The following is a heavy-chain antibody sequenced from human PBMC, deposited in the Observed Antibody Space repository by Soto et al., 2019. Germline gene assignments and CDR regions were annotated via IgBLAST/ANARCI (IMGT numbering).Heavy chain of an antibody. CDR1: GFTFTSYG. V-gene: IGHV1-18*01. CDR3: ARVVGALAGTGGFDY. CDR2: ISGNNGNT. J-gene: IGHJ4*02. Sequence: EQLLESGGGLVQPGGSLRLSCAASGFTFTSYGISWVRQAPGQGLEWMGWISGNNGNTNYAQKLQGRVTMTTDTSTSTAYMELRSLRSDETAVYYCARVVGALAGTGGFDYWGQGTLVTVSS. D-gene: IGHD6-19*01.